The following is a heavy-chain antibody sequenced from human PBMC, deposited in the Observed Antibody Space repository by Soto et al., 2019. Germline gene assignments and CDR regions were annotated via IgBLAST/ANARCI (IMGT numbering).Heavy chain of an antibody. V-gene: IGHV4-31*03. D-gene: IGHD1-1*01. CDR2: IYYSGST. CDR1: GGSISSGGYY. J-gene: IGHJ6*02. Sequence: TSETLSLTCTVSGGSISSGGYYWSWIRQHPGKGPEWIGYIYYSGSTYYNPSLKSRVTISVDTSKNQFSLKLSSVTAADTAVYYCARTPPTTNYYYYGMDVWGQGTTVTVSS. CDR3: ARTPPTTNYYYYGMDV.